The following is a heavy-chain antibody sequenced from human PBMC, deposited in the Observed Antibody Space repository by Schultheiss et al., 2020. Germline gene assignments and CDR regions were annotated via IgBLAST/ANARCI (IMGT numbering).Heavy chain of an antibody. CDR3: ARVGGSYFSYFDY. CDR1: GFTFSSYA. D-gene: IGHD1-26*01. Sequence: GESLKISCAASGFTFSSYAMSWVRQAPGKGLEWVSSISGSGGSTYYADSVKGRFTISRDNAKNTLYLQMNSLRAEDTAVYYCARVGGSYFSYFDYWGQGSLVTVSS. CDR2: ISGSGGST. V-gene: IGHV3-23*01. J-gene: IGHJ4*02.